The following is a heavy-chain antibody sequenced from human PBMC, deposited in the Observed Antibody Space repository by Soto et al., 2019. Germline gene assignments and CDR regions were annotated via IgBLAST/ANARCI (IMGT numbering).Heavy chain of an antibody. CDR2: ISSNGGST. CDR3: VKDELRYFDWLSITDPY. J-gene: IGHJ4*02. CDR1: GFTFSSYA. D-gene: IGHD3-9*01. V-gene: IGHV3-64D*06. Sequence: HPGGSLRLSCSASGFTFSSYAMHWVRQAPGKGLEYVSAISSNGGSTYYADSVKGRFTISRDNSKNTLYLQMSSLRAEDTAVYYCVKDELRYFDWLSITDPYWGQGTLVTVSS.